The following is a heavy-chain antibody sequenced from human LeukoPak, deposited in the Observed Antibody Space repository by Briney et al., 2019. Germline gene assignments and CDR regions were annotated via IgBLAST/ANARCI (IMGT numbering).Heavy chain of an antibody. Sequence: GGSLRLSCAASGFIFSNYWMNWVRQTPGKGLEWVANIKKDGSEKYYVDSVRGRFTISRDNAKNSLYLQMNSLRAEYTAVYYCAADGSSSPFDYWGQGTLVTVSS. CDR2: IKKDGSEK. CDR3: AADGSSSPFDY. CDR1: GFIFSNYW. V-gene: IGHV3-7*01. J-gene: IGHJ4*02. D-gene: IGHD5-24*01.